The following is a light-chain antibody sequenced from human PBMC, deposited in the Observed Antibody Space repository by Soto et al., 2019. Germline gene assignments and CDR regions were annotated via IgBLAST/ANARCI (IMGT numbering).Light chain of an antibody. CDR1: QNIDRW. CDR3: QHYNSYPWK. V-gene: IGKV1-5*03. J-gene: IGKJ1*01. Sequence: DIQMTQSPSTLSASVGDRVTITCRASQNIDRWLAWYQQKPGKAPNLLIYGASNLESGVPSRFSGSGSGTEFTLTISSLRPDDFATYYCQHYNSYPWKFGQGTNVEIK. CDR2: GAS.